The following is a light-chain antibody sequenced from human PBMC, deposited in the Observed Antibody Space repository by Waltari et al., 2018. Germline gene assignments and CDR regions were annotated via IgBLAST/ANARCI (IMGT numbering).Light chain of an antibody. J-gene: IGLJ2*01. Sequence: SVLTQPPSVSGAPGQRVTISSAGTSSNIGAGYDVHWYQHLPGTAPKLPIYVNNNRPSGVPDRFSGSKSGTSASLAITGLQAEDEADYYCQSYDSSLSASVFGGGTKVTVL. CDR1: SSNIGAGYD. CDR3: QSYDSSLSASV. V-gene: IGLV1-40*01. CDR2: VNN.